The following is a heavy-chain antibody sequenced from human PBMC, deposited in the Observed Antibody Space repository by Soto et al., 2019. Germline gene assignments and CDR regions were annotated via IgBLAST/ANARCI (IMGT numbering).Heavy chain of an antibody. CDR3: ARAGVITYFDY. CDR2: INPSGGST. CDR1: GYTFTRDY. V-gene: IGHV1-46*01. D-gene: IGHD3-10*01. Sequence: ASVKVSCTASGYTFTRDYMHWVRQAPGQGLEWMGIINPSGGSTSYAQKFQGRVTMTRDTSTSTVYMELSSLRSEDTAVYYCARAGVITYFDYWGQETLVTVSS. J-gene: IGHJ4*02.